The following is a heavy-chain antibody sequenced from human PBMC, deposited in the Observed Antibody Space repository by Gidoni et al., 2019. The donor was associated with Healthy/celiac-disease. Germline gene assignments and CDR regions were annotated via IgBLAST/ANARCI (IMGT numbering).Heavy chain of an antibody. CDR1: GFTFSSYS. V-gene: IGHV3-48*01. J-gene: IGHJ4*02. Sequence: EVQLVESGGGLVQPGGSLRLSCAASGFTFSSYSMNWVRQAPGKGLEWVSYISSSSSTIYYADSVKGRFTISRDNAKNSLYLQMNSLRAEDTAVYYCARDYYYGSGSYTYYFDYWGQGTLVTVSS. D-gene: IGHD3-10*01. CDR2: ISSSSSTI. CDR3: ARDYYYGSGSYTYYFDY.